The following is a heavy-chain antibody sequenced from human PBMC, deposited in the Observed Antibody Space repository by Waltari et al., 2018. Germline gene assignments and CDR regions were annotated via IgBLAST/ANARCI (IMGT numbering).Heavy chain of an antibody. D-gene: IGHD3-10*01. V-gene: IGHV3-74*01. CDR3: ARDYYYSIDY. CDR1: GFRFGSYW. CDR2: IVRDGSIT. J-gene: IGHJ4*02. Sequence: EVQLVESGGGLVQPGGSLRLSCAASGFRFGSYWVNWVRQAPWKGLVWVSRIVRDGSITSYADSVKGRFTISRDNAKNTLYLQMNSLRDEDTAVYYCARDYYYSIDYWGQGTVVTVSS.